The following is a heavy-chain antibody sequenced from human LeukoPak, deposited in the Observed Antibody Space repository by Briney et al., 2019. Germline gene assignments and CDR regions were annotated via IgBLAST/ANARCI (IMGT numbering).Heavy chain of an antibody. Sequence: ESLKISCKGSGYSFASYWIGWVRQMPGKGLEWMAIIYPGDSDTRYSPPFQGQVTISADKSISTAYLQWSSLRASDSAMYYCARQYCSGNICPTYADYWGQGTLVTVSS. CDR2: IYPGDSDT. D-gene: IGHD2-15*01. CDR1: GYSFASYW. CDR3: ARQYCSGNICPTYADY. V-gene: IGHV5-51*01. J-gene: IGHJ4*02.